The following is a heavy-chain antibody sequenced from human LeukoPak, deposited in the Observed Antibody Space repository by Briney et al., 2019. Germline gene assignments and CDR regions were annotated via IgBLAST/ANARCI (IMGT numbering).Heavy chain of an antibody. J-gene: IGHJ3*02. CDR1: GFTFSSYG. CDR2: IRYDGSNK. D-gene: IGHD2-2*01. CDR3: AKVRDVVVPAADAFDI. V-gene: IGHV3-30*02. Sequence: GGSLRLSCAASGFTFSSYGMHWVRQAPGKGLEWVAFIRYDGSNKYYADSVKGRFTISRDNSKNTLYLQMNSLRAEDTAVYYCAKVRDVVVPAADAFDIWGQGTMVTVSS.